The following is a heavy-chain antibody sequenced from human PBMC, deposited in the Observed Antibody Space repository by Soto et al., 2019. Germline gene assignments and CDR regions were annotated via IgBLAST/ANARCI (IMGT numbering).Heavy chain of an antibody. D-gene: IGHD6-6*01. Sequence: SETLSLTCTVSGGSINDFYWGWIRQPPGKGLEWIGYIYYSGSTNYNPSLESRVTISVDPSKTQLSLNLRSVNTADTAVYYCARLGGVAARTFDYWGQGTLVTVSS. CDR1: GGSINDFY. CDR2: IYYSGST. J-gene: IGHJ4*02. V-gene: IGHV4-59*01. CDR3: ARLGGVAARTFDY.